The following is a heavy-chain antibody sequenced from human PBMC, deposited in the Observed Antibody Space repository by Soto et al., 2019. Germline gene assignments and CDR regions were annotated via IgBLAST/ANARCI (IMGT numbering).Heavy chain of an antibody. J-gene: IGHJ4*02. CDR2: INSDGSST. Sequence: EVQLVKSGGGLVQPGGSLRLSCAASGFTFSSYWMHWVRQAPGKGLVWVSRINSDGSSTSYADSVKGRFTISRYNAKNTLYLQMNSRRAEDTAVYYCVRTSLVVAAATREDYWGQGTLVTVSS. CDR3: VRTSLVVAAATREDY. V-gene: IGHV3-74*01. D-gene: IGHD2-15*01. CDR1: GFTFSSYW.